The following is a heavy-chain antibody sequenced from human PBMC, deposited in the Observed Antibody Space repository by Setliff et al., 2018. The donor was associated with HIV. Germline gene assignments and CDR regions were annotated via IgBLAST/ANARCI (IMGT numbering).Heavy chain of an antibody. CDR1: GYPIRNGYN. D-gene: IGHD3-3*01. CDR3: ARPLTTSYNFWGDAFSI. CDR2: IYYSGDT. V-gene: IGHV4-38-2*02. Sequence: SETLSLTCTVSGYPIRNGYNWGWIRQPPGKGMEWIGSIYYSGDTYYNATLQSRATILLDTSKNQFSLKLTSVTAADTAAYYCARPLTTSYNFWGDAFSIWGQGTMVTVSS. J-gene: IGHJ3*02.